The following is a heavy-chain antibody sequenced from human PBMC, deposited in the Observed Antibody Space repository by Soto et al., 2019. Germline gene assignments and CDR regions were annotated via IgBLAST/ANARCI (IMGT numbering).Heavy chain of an antibody. CDR1: GFTFSSYA. CDR3: ANQRLYGDYPKLEFDY. D-gene: IGHD4-17*01. Sequence: GGSLRLSCAASGFTFSSYAMSWVRQAPGKGLEWVSAISGSGGSTYYADSVKGRFTISRDNSKNTLYLQMNSLRAEDTAVYYCANQRLYGDYPKLEFDYWGQGTLVTVAS. CDR2: ISGSGGST. V-gene: IGHV3-23*01. J-gene: IGHJ4*02.